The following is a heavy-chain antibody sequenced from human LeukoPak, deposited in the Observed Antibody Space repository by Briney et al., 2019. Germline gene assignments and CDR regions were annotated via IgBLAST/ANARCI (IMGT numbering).Heavy chain of an antibody. CDR1: GGSISSYY. CDR3: ARDLYYYDSSGHYFDY. J-gene: IGHJ4*02. D-gene: IGHD3-22*01. V-gene: IGHV4-59*01. CDR2: IYYSGST. Sequence: SETLSLTCTVSGGSISSYYWSWIRQPPGKGLEWIGYIYYSGSTNYNPSLKSRVTISVDTSKNQFSLKLSSVTAADTAVYYCARDLYYYDSSGHYFDYWGQGTLVTDSS.